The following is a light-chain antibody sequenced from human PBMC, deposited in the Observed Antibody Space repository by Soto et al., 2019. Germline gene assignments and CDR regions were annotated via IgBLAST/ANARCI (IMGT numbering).Light chain of an antibody. CDR3: QSYDFSLTAVV. V-gene: IGLV1-40*01. J-gene: IGLJ2*01. Sequence: QPVLTQPPSVSGAPGQRVTISCTGSSSNIGAGYDVHWYQLLPGTAPKLLIYGNNNRPSGVPGRFSGSKSGTSASLAITGLQPEDEADYACQSYDFSLTAVVFGGGTKLTVL. CDR1: SSNIGAGYD. CDR2: GNN.